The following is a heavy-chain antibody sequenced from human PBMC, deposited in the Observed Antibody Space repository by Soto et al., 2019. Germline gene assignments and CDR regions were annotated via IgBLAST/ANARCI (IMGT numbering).Heavy chain of an antibody. CDR2: ISGYNGDI. V-gene: IGHV1-18*04. Sequence: QVHLVQSGGEVKKPGASVKVSCKASGYTFNRHGITWVRQAPGQGLEWMGWISGYNGDINYEQKFQGRVTLSSDTLTITVYLELKSLRFDDTAVYYCARVRIVGAREIDFWGQGTLVTVSS. CDR3: ARVRIVGAREIDF. D-gene: IGHD1-26*01. CDR1: GYTFNRHG. J-gene: IGHJ4*02.